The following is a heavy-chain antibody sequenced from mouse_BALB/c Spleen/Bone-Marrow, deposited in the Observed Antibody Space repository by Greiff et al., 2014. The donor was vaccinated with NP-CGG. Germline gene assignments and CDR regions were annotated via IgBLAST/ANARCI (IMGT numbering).Heavy chain of an antibody. CDR2: IDPANGNT. Sequence: VQLQQSGAELVKPGASVKLSCTASGFNIKDTYIYWVKQRPEQGLEWVGRIDPANGNTKYDPKFQGKATIAADTSSNTAYRQLSSLTSEDTAFYYCSRGYYDYLFALDYWGHGTSVTVSS. D-gene: IGHD5-5*01. CDR3: SRGYYDYLFALDY. J-gene: IGHJ4*01. V-gene: IGHV14-3*02. CDR1: GFNIKDTY.